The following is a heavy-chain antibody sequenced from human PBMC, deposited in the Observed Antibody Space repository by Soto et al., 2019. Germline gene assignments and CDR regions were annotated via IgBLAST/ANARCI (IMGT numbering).Heavy chain of an antibody. CDR2: ISGSGYTI. Sequence: GGSLRRSCAASGFTFSSYEMIWVRQAPGKGLEWVSYISGSGYTIHYADSVKGRFTISRDNAKRSLYLQMNSLGAEDTAVYHCARVSQSFIEYFQYWGQGTLVTVSS. D-gene: IGHD3-16*02. CDR1: GFTFSSYE. J-gene: IGHJ1*01. V-gene: IGHV3-48*03. CDR3: ARVSQSFIEYFQY.